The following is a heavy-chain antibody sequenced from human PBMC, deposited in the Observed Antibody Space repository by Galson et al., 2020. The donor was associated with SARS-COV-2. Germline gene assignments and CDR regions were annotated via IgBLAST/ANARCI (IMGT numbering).Heavy chain of an antibody. J-gene: IGHJ4*02. V-gene: IGHV1-8*01. Sequence: ASVKVSCKASGYTFTSYDFNWVRQATGQGPEWMGWMNPNSGNTGYAQKFQGTVTMTRNTSISTAYMGLSSLRSEDTAVYYCARGYYYDSSGSGKDFDYWGQGTLVTVSS. CDR1: GYTFTSYD. CDR2: MNPNSGNT. CDR3: ARGYYYDSSGSGKDFDY. D-gene: IGHD3-22*01.